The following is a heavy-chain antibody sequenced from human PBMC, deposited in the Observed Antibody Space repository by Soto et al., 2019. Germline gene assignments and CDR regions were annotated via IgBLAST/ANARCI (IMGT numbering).Heavy chain of an antibody. CDR3: ARVITVSGGYEGDYYMDV. V-gene: IGHV1-69*02. CDR2: IIPILDVA. Sequence: QVQLVQSGAEVEKPGSSVRVSCKASGDIFTNYTISWVRQAPGQGLEWMGRIIPILDVANYALRFQDRVTITADKSTSTVYMELSSLRSEDTAIYYCARVITVSGGYEGDYYMDVWGKGTTVTVSS. D-gene: IGHD3-10*01. J-gene: IGHJ6*03. CDR1: GDIFTNYT.